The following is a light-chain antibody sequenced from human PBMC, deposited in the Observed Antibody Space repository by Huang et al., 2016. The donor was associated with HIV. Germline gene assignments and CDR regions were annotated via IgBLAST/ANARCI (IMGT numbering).Light chain of an antibody. CDR2: ATS. Sequence: DIQMTQSPSSLSASVGDRVTITCRASQSISSSLNWYQQKPGTAPKLLIYATSSLQSGVPSRFSGSGSGTDFTLTISSLQPEDFATYFCQQSYNTLWTFGQGTKVEIK. CDR1: QSISSS. J-gene: IGKJ1*01. V-gene: IGKV1-39*01. CDR3: QQSYNTLWT.